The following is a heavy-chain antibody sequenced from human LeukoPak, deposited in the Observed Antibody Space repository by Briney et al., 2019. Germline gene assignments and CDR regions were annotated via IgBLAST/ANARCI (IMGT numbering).Heavy chain of an antibody. Sequence: GGSLRLSCAASGFSFSSYAMSWVRRAPGKGLEWVSAISSSGGSTYYADSVKGRFTISRDNSKNTLYLQMNSLRAEDTAVYYCAKDQYQLLVRSYYYYGMDVWGKGTTVTVSS. CDR1: GFSFSSYA. D-gene: IGHD2-2*01. CDR2: ISSSGGST. V-gene: IGHV3-23*01. J-gene: IGHJ6*04. CDR3: AKDQYQLLVRSYYYYGMDV.